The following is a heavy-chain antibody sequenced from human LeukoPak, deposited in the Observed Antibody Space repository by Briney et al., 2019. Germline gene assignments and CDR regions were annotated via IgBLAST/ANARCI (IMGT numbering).Heavy chain of an antibody. CDR1: GYTFINYG. CDR2: INPSGGST. Sequence: GASVKVSCKASGYTFINYGVHWVRQAPGQGLEWMGIINPSGGSTSYAQKFQGRVTMTRDTSISTAYMELSRLRSDDTAVYYCARPPMVRGVNWFDLWGQGTLVTVSS. J-gene: IGHJ5*02. D-gene: IGHD3-10*01. V-gene: IGHV1-46*01. CDR3: ARPPMVRGVNWFDL.